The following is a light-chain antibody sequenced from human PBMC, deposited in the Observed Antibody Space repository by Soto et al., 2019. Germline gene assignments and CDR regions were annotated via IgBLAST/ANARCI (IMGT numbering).Light chain of an antibody. CDR3: QQYDTNTKT. V-gene: IGKV1-5*01. J-gene: IGKJ1*01. CDR2: DAS. Sequence: IQMTQSPSTQSAFLGDRVTFTCRASQSINNWLAWYQQRPGTAPKILIYDASTLESGVPSRFSGSVSGTEGSLTISRLQNEDVATYYCQQYDTNTKTFGQGTKVDIK. CDR1: QSINNW.